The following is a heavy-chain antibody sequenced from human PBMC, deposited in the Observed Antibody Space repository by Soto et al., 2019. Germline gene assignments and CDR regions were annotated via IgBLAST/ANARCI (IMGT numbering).Heavy chain of an antibody. V-gene: IGHV4-59*08. Sequence: SETLSLTCTVSGGSISSYYWSWIRQPPGKGLEWIGYIYYSGSTNYNPSLKSRVTISVDTSKNQFSLKLSSVTAADTAVYYCASQRDAFDIWGQGTMVTVSS. CDR2: IYYSGST. J-gene: IGHJ3*02. CDR1: GGSISSYY. CDR3: ASQRDAFDI.